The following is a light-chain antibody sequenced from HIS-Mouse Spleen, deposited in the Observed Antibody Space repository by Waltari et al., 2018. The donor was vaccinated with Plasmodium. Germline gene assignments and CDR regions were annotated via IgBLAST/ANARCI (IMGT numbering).Light chain of an antibody. CDR3: QQYNSYSPWT. CDR1: QSISSW. V-gene: IGKV1-5*03. J-gene: IGKJ1*01. Sequence: DIQMTQSPSTLSASVGDRVTIPCRASQSISSWLAWYQQKPGKAPKLLIYKASSLESGVPSRCSGSGSGTEFTLTISSLQPDDFATYYCQQYNSYSPWTFGQGTKVEIK. CDR2: KAS.